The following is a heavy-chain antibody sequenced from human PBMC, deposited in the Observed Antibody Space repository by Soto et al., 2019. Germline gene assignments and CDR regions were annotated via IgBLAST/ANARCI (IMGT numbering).Heavy chain of an antibody. J-gene: IGHJ4*02. V-gene: IGHV3-33*02. CDR2: IWFDGSKK. D-gene: IGHD6-13*01. CDR3: ARDPASVGYHFDL. CDR1: GFSFSTYG. Sequence: QVQLVESGGGVVQPGRSLKLSCAASGFSFSTYGFHWVRQAPGKGPEWVAVIWFDGSKKYYADSVEGRFTISRDNSTNTLFLQMNTLRDEDTAVYYCARDPASVGYHFDLWGQGTLVTVSS.